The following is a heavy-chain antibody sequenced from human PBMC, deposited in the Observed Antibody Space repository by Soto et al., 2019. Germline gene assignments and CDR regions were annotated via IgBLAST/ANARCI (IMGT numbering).Heavy chain of an antibody. V-gene: IGHV4-59*01. CDR3: ARSRWDSNWFDP. Sequence: SETLSLTCTVSGGSISTYYWSWIRQPPGKGLEWIGYIYYSGSTTYNPSLRSPVTISVDTSKNQFSLKLRSVTAADTAVYYCARSRWDSNWFDPWGQGILVTVSS. J-gene: IGHJ5*02. CDR1: GGSISTYY. CDR2: IYYSGST. D-gene: IGHD1-26*01.